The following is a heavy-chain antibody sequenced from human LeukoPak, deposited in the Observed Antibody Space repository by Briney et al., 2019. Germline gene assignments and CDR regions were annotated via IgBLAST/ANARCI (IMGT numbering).Heavy chain of an antibody. CDR1: GGSISSAGFS. CDR2: TYHAGST. J-gene: IGHJ5*02. D-gene: IGHD3-10*01. V-gene: IGHV4-30-2*01. Sequence: SETLSLTCAVSGGSISSAGFSWRWLRQPPGKGLEWIGSTYHAGSTYYNPSLKSRVTMSVDRSKKQFSLNLKSVNAADTAVYYCARAIIMVRGLGNFFDPWGQGTLVTVSS. CDR3: ARAIIMVRGLGNFFDP.